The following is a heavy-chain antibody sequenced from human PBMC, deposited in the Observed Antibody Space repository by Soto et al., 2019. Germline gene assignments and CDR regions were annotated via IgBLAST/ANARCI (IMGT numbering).Heavy chain of an antibody. CDR3: ARDRVKLGIHKRVGYYGMDV. CDR1: GYTFTSYG. D-gene: IGHD7-27*01. J-gene: IGHJ6*02. CDR2: ISAYNGNT. V-gene: IGHV1-18*01. Sequence: GASVKVSCKASGYTFTSYGISWVRQAPGQGLEWMGWISAYNGNTNYAQKLQGRVTMTTDTSTSTAYMELRSLRSDDTAVYYCARDRVKLGIHKRVGYYGMDVWGQGTKVTVSS.